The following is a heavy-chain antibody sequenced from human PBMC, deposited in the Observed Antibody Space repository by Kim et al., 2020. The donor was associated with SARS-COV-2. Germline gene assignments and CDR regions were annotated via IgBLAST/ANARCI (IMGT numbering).Heavy chain of an antibody. V-gene: IGHV7-4-1*02. J-gene: IGHJ4*02. Sequence: AQGFTGRFVFSLDTSVSTAYLQISSLKAEDTAVYYCARKSGTVVTPYFDYWGQGTLVTVSS. CDR3: ARKSGTVVTPYFDY. D-gene: IGHD2-21*02.